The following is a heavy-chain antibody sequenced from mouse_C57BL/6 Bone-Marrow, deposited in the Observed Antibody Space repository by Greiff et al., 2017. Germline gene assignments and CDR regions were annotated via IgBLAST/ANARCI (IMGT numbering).Heavy chain of an antibody. CDR2: ISDGGSYT. J-gene: IGHJ4*01. Sequence: EVQLVESGGGLVKPGGSLKLSCAASGFTFSSYAMSWVRQTPEKRLEWVATISDGGSYTYYPDNVKGRFTISRDNAKNNLYLQMSHLKSEDTAMYYCARSYYGSSVEYAMDYWGQGTSVTVSS. V-gene: IGHV5-4*01. CDR3: ARSYYGSSVEYAMDY. D-gene: IGHD1-1*01. CDR1: GFTFSSYA.